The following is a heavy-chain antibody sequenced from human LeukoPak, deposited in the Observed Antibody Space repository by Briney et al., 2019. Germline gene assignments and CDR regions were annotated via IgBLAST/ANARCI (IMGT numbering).Heavy chain of an antibody. CDR1: GFIFRNYA. CDR3: ARRGTIAAAAD. D-gene: IGHD6-13*01. J-gene: IGHJ4*02. V-gene: IGHV3-30*04. Sequence: GRSLRLSCAASGFIFRNYAMHWVRQAPGKGLEWVAVISYDGRNTYYADSVKGRFTISRDNSKNTLYLQMNSLRTEDTAVNYCARRGTIAAAADWGQGTLVTVSS. CDR2: ISYDGRNT.